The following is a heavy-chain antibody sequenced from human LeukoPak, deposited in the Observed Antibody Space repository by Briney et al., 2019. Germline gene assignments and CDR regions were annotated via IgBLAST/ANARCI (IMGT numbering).Heavy chain of an antibody. D-gene: IGHD3-22*01. J-gene: IGHJ4*02. CDR2: INHSGST. V-gene: IGHV4-34*01. Sequence: PSETLSLTCAVYGGSFSGYYWGWIRQPPGKGLEWIGEINHSGSTNYNPSLKSRVTISVDTSKNQFSLKLSTVTAADTAVYYCARHGGYHSPIDYWGQGTLVTVSS. CDR1: GGSFSGYY. CDR3: ARHGGYHSPIDY.